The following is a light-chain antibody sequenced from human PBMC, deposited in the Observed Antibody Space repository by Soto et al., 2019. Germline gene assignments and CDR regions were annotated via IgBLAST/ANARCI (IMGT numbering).Light chain of an antibody. CDR1: QSVSSSY. CDR2: GAS. J-gene: IGKJ4*01. CDR3: QQYGSSPLT. V-gene: IGKV3-20*01. Sequence: EIVLTQSPGTLSLSPGERATLSCRASQSVSSSYLAWYQQKPGQAPRLLIYGASSRATGIPDSFSGSGSGTDLTLTISRLEPEDVAVYYCQQYGSSPLTFGGGTKVEIK.